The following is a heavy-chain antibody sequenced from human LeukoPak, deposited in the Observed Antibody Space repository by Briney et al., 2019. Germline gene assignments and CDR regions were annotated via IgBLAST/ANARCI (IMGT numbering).Heavy chain of an antibody. J-gene: IGHJ3*02. CDR1: GFTFSSYA. Sequence: GGSLRLSCAASGFTFSSYAMHWVRQAPGKGLEYVSAISSNGGSTYYANSVKGRFTISRDNSKNTLYLQMGSLRAEDMAVYYCARGYYGDYVGGAFDIWGQGTMVTVSS. V-gene: IGHV3-64*01. CDR2: ISSNGGST. CDR3: ARGYYGDYVGGAFDI. D-gene: IGHD4-17*01.